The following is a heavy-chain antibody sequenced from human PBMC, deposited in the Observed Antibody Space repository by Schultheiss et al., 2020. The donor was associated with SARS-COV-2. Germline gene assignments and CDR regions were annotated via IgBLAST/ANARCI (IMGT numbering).Heavy chain of an antibody. CDR2: FDPEDGET. J-gene: IGHJ6*02. D-gene: IGHD3-3*01. CDR3: AREISPYDFWSGYYYYYGMDV. CDR1: GYTFTNYG. V-gene: IGHV1-18*01. Sequence: GESLKISCKASGYTFTNYGINWVRQAPGKGLEWMGGFDPEDGETIYAQKFQGRVTMTTDTSTSTAYMELRSLRSDDTAVYYCAREISPYDFWSGYYYYYGMDVWGQGTTVTVSS.